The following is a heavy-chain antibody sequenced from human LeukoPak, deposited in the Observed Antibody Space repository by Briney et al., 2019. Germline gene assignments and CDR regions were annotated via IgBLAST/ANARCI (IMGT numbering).Heavy chain of an antibody. CDR2: ISTGGGT. CDR1: GFSVSNYY. CDR3: ARGLGYGDTTF. Sequence: GGSLRLSCVASGFSVSNYYMSWVRQAPGKALEWVSVISTGGGTSYTDSVKGRFTFSRDNSKNTLFLQMNSLRAEDTGVYYCARGLGYGDTTFWGQGTLVTVSS. D-gene: IGHD4-17*01. J-gene: IGHJ4*02. V-gene: IGHV3-66*01.